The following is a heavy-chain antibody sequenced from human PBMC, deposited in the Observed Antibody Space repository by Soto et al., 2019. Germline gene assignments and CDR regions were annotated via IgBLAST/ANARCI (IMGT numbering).Heavy chain of an antibody. D-gene: IGHD3-16*01. CDR2: TRNKANSYSP. Sequence: PGGSLRLSCAASGFTFSDYYMDWVRQVPGKGLEWVCSTRNKANSYSPEYAAPVRGRFSISSDESKDSMYLQMYSLKIEDTAVYYCARDTGGSYDYWGQGALVTVSS. V-gene: IGHV3-72*01. J-gene: IGHJ4*02. CDR3: ARDTGGSYDY. CDR1: GFTFSDYY.